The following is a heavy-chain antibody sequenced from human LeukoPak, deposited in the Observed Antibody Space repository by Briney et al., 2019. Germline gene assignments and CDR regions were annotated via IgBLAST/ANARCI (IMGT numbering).Heavy chain of an antibody. Sequence: ASVKVSCKASGYTFTSYGISWVRQAPGQGLEWMGWINPNSGGTNYAQKFQGRVTMTRDTSISTAYMELNRLKSDDTAVYYCGRVDSGTYTAFDYWGQGTLVTVSS. D-gene: IGHD1-26*01. CDR3: GRVDSGTYTAFDY. V-gene: IGHV1-2*02. J-gene: IGHJ4*02. CDR2: INPNSGGT. CDR1: GYTFTSYG.